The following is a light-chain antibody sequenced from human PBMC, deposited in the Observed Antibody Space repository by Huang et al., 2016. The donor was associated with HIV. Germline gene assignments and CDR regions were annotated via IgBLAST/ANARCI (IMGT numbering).Light chain of an antibody. CDR2: AAS. Sequence: DIQMTQSPSSLSASVGDRVTITCRTSQNIRTYLNWYQHKPGKAPKLLVYAASSLHSGVPSRFSGSGSGTDFTLTISSLQPEDVATYYCQEGYNTPWTFGQGTKVEIK. CDR3: QEGYNTPWT. CDR1: QNIRTY. V-gene: IGKV1-39*01. J-gene: IGKJ1*01.